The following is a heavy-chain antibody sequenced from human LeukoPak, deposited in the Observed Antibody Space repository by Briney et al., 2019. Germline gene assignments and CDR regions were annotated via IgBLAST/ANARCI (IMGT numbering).Heavy chain of an antibody. CDR3: ARPIDYDSSGYSNWFDP. D-gene: IGHD3-22*01. CDR1: GYTFTSYG. Sequence: GASVKVSCKASGYTFTSYGISWVRQAPGQGLEWMGWISAYNGNTNYAQKLQGRVTMTTDTSTSTAYMELRSLRSDDTAVYYCARPIDYDSSGYSNWFDPWGQGTLVTVSS. V-gene: IGHV1-18*01. CDR2: ISAYNGNT. J-gene: IGHJ5*02.